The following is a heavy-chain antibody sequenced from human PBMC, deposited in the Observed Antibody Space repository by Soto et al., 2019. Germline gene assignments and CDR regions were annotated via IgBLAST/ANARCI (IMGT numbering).Heavy chain of an antibody. D-gene: IGHD4-17*01. V-gene: IGHV1-46*01. CDR3: ARVSIRTTVTILAEYFHH. CDR2: INPSGGST. Sequence: ASVKVSCKASGYTFTSYYMHWVRQAPGQGLEWMGIINPSGGSTSYAQKFQGRVTMTRDTSTSTVYMELSSLRSEDTAVYYCARVSIRTTVTILAEYFHHWGQGTLVTVSS. J-gene: IGHJ1*01. CDR1: GYTFTSYY.